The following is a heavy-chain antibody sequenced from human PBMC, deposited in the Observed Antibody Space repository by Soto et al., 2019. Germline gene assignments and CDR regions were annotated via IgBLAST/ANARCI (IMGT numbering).Heavy chain of an antibody. D-gene: IGHD3-22*01. CDR1: GFTFSNAW. Sequence: GGSLRLSWAASGFTFSNAWMNWVRQAPGKGLEWVGRIKSKTDGGTTDYAAPVKGRFTISRDDSKNTLYLQMNSLKTEDTAVYYCTTTYYYDSSGYYSPDYWGQGTLVTVSS. J-gene: IGHJ4*02. CDR3: TTTYYYDSSGYYSPDY. CDR2: IKSKTDGGTT. V-gene: IGHV3-15*07.